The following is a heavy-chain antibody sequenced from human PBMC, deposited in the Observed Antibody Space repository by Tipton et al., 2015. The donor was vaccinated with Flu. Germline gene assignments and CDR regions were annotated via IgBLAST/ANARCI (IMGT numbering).Heavy chain of an antibody. J-gene: IGHJ5*02. CDR2: INHSGTT. CDR3: ATKDWNRSDWRHH. CDR1: GYRFTNYW. D-gene: IGHD1-1*01. Sequence: VQLVQSGAEVKKPGESLKISCKGFGYRFTNYWIGWVRQKPGKGLEWIGEINHSGTTNYSPSLKSRVTISVDTSKKQFSLKLSSVTAADTAVYYCATKDWNRSDWRHHWGQGTLVTVSS. V-gene: IGHV5-51*03.